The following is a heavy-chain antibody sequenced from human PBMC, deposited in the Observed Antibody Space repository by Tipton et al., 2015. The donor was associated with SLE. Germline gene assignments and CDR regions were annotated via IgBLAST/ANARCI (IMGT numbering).Heavy chain of an antibody. CDR2: IYYSGSI. CDR1: GGSISSHY. J-gene: IGHJ3*02. D-gene: IGHD6-6*01. V-gene: IGHV4-59*11. CDR3: ARDLGSSSDAFDI. Sequence: TLSLTCTVSGGSISSHYWSWIRQPPGKGLEWIGYIYYSGSISYNPSLKSRVTISVDTSKNQFSLKLSSVTAADTAVYYCARDLGSSSDAFDIWGQGTMVTVPS.